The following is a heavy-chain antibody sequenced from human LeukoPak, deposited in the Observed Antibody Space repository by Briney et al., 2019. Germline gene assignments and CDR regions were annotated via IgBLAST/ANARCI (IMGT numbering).Heavy chain of an antibody. J-gene: IGHJ4*02. Sequence: PGGSLRLSCVASGFTFSRHWMSWVRQAPGKGLEWVATTNQDGGAEYYVDSVKGRFTVSRDNAKNSLYLQMNSLRAEDTALYYCARYGFYCSSTSCYIFDNWGQGTLVTVSS. CDR2: TNQDGGAE. V-gene: IGHV3-7*05. CDR1: GFTFSRHW. CDR3: ARYGFYCSSTSCYIFDN. D-gene: IGHD2-2*02.